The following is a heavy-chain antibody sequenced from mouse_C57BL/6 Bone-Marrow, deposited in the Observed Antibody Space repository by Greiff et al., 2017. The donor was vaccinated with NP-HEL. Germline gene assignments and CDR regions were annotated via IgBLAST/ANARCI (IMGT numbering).Heavy chain of an antibody. Sequence: EVKLVESGGGLVQSGRSLRLSCATSGFTFSDFYMEWVRQAPGKGLEWMAASRNKANDYTTEHSAPVKGRFIVSRDTSQSILYQQMNVLRAEDTAIYCCTRDALDWYFGVWGTGTTVTVSS. CDR1: GFTFSDFY. CDR2: SRNKANDYTT. J-gene: IGHJ1*03. V-gene: IGHV7-1*01. CDR3: TRDALDWYFGV.